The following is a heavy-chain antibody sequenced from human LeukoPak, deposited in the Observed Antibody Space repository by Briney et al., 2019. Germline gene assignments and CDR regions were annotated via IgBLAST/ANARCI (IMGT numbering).Heavy chain of an antibody. Sequence: GGSLRLSCAASGFTFDDYGMSWVRQAPGKGLEWVSGINWNGGSTGYADSVKGRFTISRDNAKNSLYLQMNSLRAEDTALYYCARVGLYSSGWYWYYFDYRGKGTLVTVSS. V-gene: IGHV3-20*04. CDR3: ARVGLYSSGWYWYYFDY. D-gene: IGHD6-19*01. J-gene: IGHJ4*02. CDR2: INWNGGST. CDR1: GFTFDDYG.